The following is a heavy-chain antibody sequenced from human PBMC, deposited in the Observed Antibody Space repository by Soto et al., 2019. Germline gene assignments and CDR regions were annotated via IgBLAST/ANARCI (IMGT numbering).Heavy chain of an antibody. CDR3: AREYQLLWFGESSYFQH. J-gene: IGHJ1*01. Sequence: GASVKVSCTASGYTFTSYGISWVRQAPGQGLEWMGWISAYNGNTNYAQKLQGRVTMTTDTSTSTAYMELRSLRSDDTAVYYCAREYQLLWFGESSYFQHWGQGTLVTVS. D-gene: IGHD3-10*01. CDR2: ISAYNGNT. V-gene: IGHV1-18*01. CDR1: GYTFTSYG.